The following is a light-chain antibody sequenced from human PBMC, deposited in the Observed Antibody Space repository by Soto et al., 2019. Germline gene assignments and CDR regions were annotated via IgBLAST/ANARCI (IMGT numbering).Light chain of an antibody. Sequence: AIQMTQSPSSLSASVGDRVTITCRASQGIRNALDWFQQKPGKAPKLMIYAASNLQSGVPARFSGSGSGTDFTLTISSLQPEDFATYYCLKTYFYPFTFGPGTKVDIK. CDR2: AAS. J-gene: IGKJ3*01. CDR1: QGIRNA. V-gene: IGKV1-6*01. CDR3: LKTYFYPFT.